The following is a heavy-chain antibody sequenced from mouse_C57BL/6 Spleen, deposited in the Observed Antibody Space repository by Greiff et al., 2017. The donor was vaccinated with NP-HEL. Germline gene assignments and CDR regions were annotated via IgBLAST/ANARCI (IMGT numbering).Heavy chain of an antibody. CDR1: GYTFTDYK. V-gene: IGHV1-18*01. Sequence: VQLQQSGPELVKPGASVKISCKASGYTFTDYKMDWVKQSHGKSLEWIGDINPNNGGTNYNQKFKGKATLTVDKSSSTAYMQLRSLTSEDTAVYYCTRDYYGSSFDYWGQGTTLTVSS. D-gene: IGHD1-1*01. J-gene: IGHJ2*01. CDR3: TRDYYGSSFDY. CDR2: INPNNGGT.